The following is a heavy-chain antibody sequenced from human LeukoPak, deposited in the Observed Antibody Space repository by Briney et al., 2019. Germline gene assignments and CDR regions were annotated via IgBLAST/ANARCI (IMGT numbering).Heavy chain of an antibody. CDR1: GGSISSYY. D-gene: IGHD3-22*01. V-gene: IGHV4-4*07. CDR2: IYTSGST. J-gene: IGHJ4*02. CDR3: ARGGRGYYDSSGPDLFDY. Sequence: ETLSLTCTVSGGSISSYYWSWIRQPAGKGLEWIGRIYTSGSTNYNPSLKSRVTMSVDTSKNQFSLKLSSVTAADTAVCYCARGGRGYYDSSGPDLFDYWGQGTLVTVSS.